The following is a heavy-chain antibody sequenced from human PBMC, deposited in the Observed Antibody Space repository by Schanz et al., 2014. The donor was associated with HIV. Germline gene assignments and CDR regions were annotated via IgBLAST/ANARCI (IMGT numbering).Heavy chain of an antibody. CDR1: GFTFSSYA. CDR2: IWYDATNE. Sequence: VQLVESGGGLVKPGGSLRLACAASGFTFSSYAMHWVRQAPGTGLEWVAVIWYDATNEYYADSVKGRFTISRDNSKNTLYLQMNSLRAEDTAVYYCAKGGRDILSYYGMDVWGQGTTVTVSS. D-gene: IGHD2-15*01. CDR3: AKGGRDILSYYGMDV. J-gene: IGHJ6*02. V-gene: IGHV3-33*06.